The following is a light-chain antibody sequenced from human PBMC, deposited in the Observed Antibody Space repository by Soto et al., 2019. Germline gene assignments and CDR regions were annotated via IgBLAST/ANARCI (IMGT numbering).Light chain of an antibody. CDR3: QQYGSSQWT. CDR2: GVS. Sequence: EIVLTQSPGTLSLSPGERATLSCRASQSVSSSYLAWYQQKPGQAPRLRIYGVSSRATGIPDRFSGSGSGTDFTLTISRLEPEDFAVYYCQQYGSSQWTFGQGTKVEIK. J-gene: IGKJ1*01. CDR1: QSVSSSY. V-gene: IGKV3-20*01.